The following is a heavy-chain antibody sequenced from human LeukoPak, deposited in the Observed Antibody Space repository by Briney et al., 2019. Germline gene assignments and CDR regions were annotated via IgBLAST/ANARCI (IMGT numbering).Heavy chain of an antibody. J-gene: IGHJ5*02. CDR1: GFPFNRYA. D-gene: IGHD6-6*01. CDR3: AKVYDSSSSSWFDP. Sequence: GSLRLSCATPGFPFNRYAMSLGRQAPGKGPELVLAISGSGGSTYYADSVKGRFTISRDNSKNTLYLQMNSLRAEDTAVYYCAKVYDSSSSSWFDPWGQGTLVTVSS. V-gene: IGHV3-23*01. CDR2: ISGSGGST.